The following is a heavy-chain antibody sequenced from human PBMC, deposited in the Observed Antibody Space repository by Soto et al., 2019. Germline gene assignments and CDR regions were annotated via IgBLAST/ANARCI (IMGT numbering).Heavy chain of an antibody. CDR3: ARDLGSGYDPGDY. D-gene: IGHD5-12*01. CDR2: IIPIFGTT. J-gene: IGHJ4*02. CDR1: GDIFSGYS. V-gene: IGHV1-69*14. Sequence: QVQLVQSGAEVKKPGSSVKVSCKTSGDIFSGYSISWVRQAPGQGLEWMGGIIPIFGTTNYAPAFHGRVTITADNSTSTVYMALYLLKSEDPAVYYCARDLGSGYDPGDYWGQGTRVTVSS.